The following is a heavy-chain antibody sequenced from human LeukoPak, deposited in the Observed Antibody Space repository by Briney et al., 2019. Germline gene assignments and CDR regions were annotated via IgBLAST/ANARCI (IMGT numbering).Heavy chain of an antibody. D-gene: IGHD2-2*03. CDR2: MNPNSGNT. CDR1: GYTFTSYD. CDR3: ARWIFDAFDI. J-gene: IGHJ3*02. V-gene: IGHV1-8*03. Sequence: ASVKVSCKASGYTFTSYDINWVRQATGQGLEWMGWMNPNSGNTGYAQKFQGRDTITRNTSISTAYMELSSLRSEDTAVYYWARWIFDAFDIWGQGTMVTVSS.